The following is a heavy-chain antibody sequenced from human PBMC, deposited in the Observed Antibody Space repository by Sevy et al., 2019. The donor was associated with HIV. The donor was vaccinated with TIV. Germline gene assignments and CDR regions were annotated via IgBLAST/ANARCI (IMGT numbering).Heavy chain of an antibody. J-gene: IGHJ4*02. D-gene: IGHD3-3*01. CDR2: IYSDGST. V-gene: IGHV3-66*01. Sequence: GGSLRLSCAASGFSVNSNYMTWVRQAPGKGLDWVSIIYSDGSTKYADALKGRFTISRDYSKNTMYLQMNSLRVEDTAVYYCAGGGTIFGLVRHYFDYWGQGTLVTVSS. CDR3: AGGGTIFGLVRHYFDY. CDR1: GFSVNSNY.